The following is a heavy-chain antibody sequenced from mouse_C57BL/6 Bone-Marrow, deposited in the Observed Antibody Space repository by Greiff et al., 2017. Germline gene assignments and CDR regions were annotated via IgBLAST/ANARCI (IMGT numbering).Heavy chain of an antibody. V-gene: IGHV5-17*01. CDR1: GFTFSDYG. Sequence: EVQLQQSGGGLVKPGGSRKLSCAASGFTFSDYGMHWVRQAPEKGLEWVAYISSGSSTIYYADTVKGRFTISRDNAKNTLFLHMTSLRSEDTAMYYCARLIYYYGSSYSDYWGQGTTLTVSS. D-gene: IGHD1-1*01. CDR2: ISSGSSTI. CDR3: ARLIYYYGSSYSDY. J-gene: IGHJ2*01.